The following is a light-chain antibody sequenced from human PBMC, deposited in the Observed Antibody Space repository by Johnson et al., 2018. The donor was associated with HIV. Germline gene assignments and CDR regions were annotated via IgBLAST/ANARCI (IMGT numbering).Light chain of an antibody. Sequence: QSVLTQPPSVSAAPGQKVTISCSGSSSNIGNNYVSWYQQLPGTAPKLLIYENNKRPSGIPDRFSGSKSGTSATLGITGLQTGDEADYYCGTWDSSLSAGREGFGTGTKVTVL. CDR2: ENN. CDR1: SSNIGNNY. J-gene: IGLJ1*01. V-gene: IGLV1-51*02. CDR3: GTWDSSLSAGREG.